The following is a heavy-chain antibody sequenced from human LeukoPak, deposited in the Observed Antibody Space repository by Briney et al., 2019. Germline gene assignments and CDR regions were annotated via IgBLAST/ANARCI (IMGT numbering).Heavy chain of an antibody. CDR3: ARGGIAARRNFAY. J-gene: IGHJ4*02. CDR2: INSDGSST. Sequence: QTGGSLRLSCAASGFTFSSYWMHWVRQAPGKGLVWVSRINSDGSSTSYADSVKGRFTLSRDNAKNTLYLQMNSLRAEDTAVYYCARGGIAARRNFAYWGQGTLVSVSS. CDR1: GFTFSSYW. D-gene: IGHD6-6*01. V-gene: IGHV3-74*01.